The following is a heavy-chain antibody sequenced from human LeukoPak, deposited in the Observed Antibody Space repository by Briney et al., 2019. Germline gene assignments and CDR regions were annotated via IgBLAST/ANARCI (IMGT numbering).Heavy chain of an antibody. Sequence: GGSLRLSCAASGFPFSSYSMTWVRQAPGKGLEWVADIKPDGTTKFYVDSVKGRFTISRDNALNSLYLQMNSLRAEDTAIYCCARSIPYGTTWYGRSDYWGQGTLVTVSS. V-gene: IGHV3-7*03. CDR1: GFPFSSYS. CDR3: ARSIPYGTTWYGRSDY. D-gene: IGHD6-13*01. CDR2: IKPDGTTK. J-gene: IGHJ4*02.